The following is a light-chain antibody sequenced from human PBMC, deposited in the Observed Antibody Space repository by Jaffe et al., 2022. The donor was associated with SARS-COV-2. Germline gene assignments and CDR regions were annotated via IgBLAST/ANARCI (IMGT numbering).Light chain of an antibody. Sequence: DIQMTQSPSFLSASVGDRVTITCRASQSIGNYLNWYHQKPGKAPKLLIYAASSLQSGVPSRISGGGSGTDFTLTISSLQTEDFASYYCQQSYSTSHTFGQGTTVEIK. CDR1: QSIGNY. V-gene: IGKV1-39*01. CDR2: AAS. CDR3: QQSYSTSHT. J-gene: IGKJ1*01.